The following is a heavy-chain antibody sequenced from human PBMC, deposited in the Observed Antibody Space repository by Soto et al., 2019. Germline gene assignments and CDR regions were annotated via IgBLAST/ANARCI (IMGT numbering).Heavy chain of an antibody. CDR2: IYHSGST. V-gene: IGHV4-4*02. CDR1: GGSISSSNL. D-gene: IGHD2-8*01. CDR3: ARESAIVLMVYAIPRYIFRWFDP. Sequence: PSETLSLTCAVSGGSISSSNLWSWVRQPPGKGLEWIGEIYHSGSTNYNPSLKSRVTISVDKSKNQFSLKLSSVNAADTAVYYCARESAIVLMVYAIPRYIFRWFDPWGQGTLVTVSS. J-gene: IGHJ5*02.